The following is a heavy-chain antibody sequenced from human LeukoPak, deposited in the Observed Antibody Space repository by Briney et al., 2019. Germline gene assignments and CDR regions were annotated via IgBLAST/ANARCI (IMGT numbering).Heavy chain of an antibody. CDR2: INGDGRNI. CDR3: TRDLMDYDVSTGLHHYYMDV. J-gene: IGHJ6*02. D-gene: IGHD3-9*01. V-gene: IGHV3-74*01. Sequence: GGSLRLSCVASGFTFSSYWMHWVRQDPRKGLVWVSRINGDGRNINYADSVRGRFTISRDNAKSTLYLQMNTLRVEDTAVYYCTRDLMDYDVSTGLHHYYMDVWGQGTTVIVSS. CDR1: GFTFSSYW.